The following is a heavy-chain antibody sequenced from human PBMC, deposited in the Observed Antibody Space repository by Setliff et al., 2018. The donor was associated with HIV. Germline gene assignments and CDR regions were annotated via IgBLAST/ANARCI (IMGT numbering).Heavy chain of an antibody. CDR1: GYSFTGYY. CDR3: ALASIVSTARWNH. J-gene: IGHJ5*02. D-gene: IGHD1-26*01. CDR2: SHTYNGNV. Sequence: ASVKVSCKASGYSFTGYYIHWVRQAPGQGLQWMGWSHTYNGNVNYARNFRGRVTMTRDTSISTAYMDLSSLTSDDTAVYYCALASIVSTARWNHWGRGTLVTVSS. V-gene: IGHV1-2*02.